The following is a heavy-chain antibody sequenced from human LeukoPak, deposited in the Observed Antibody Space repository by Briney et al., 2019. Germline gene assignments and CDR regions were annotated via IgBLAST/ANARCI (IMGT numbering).Heavy chain of an antibody. CDR3: ARVEIAVAGTEDY. J-gene: IGHJ4*02. D-gene: IGHD6-19*01. V-gene: IGHV1-2*02. Sequence: ASVKVSCKASGYTFTGYYMHWVRQAPGQGVEWMGWINPNSGGTNYAQKFQGRVTMTRDTSISTAYMELSRLRSDDTAVYYCARVEIAVAGTEDYWGQGTLVTVSS. CDR2: INPNSGGT. CDR1: GYTFTGYY.